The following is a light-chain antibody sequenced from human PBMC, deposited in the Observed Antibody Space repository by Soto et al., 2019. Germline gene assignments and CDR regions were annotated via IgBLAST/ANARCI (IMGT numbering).Light chain of an antibody. CDR1: SSDVGTYNY. J-gene: IGLJ1*01. Sequence: QSVLTQPASVSGSPGQSITISCTGTSSDVGTYNYVSWYQQYSGKAPKLMIYDVGIRPSGVSNRFSGSKSGNTASLTISGLQAEDEADYYCNSYTSSQTGVFGTGTKLTVL. V-gene: IGLV2-14*03. CDR2: DVG. CDR3: NSYTSSQTGV.